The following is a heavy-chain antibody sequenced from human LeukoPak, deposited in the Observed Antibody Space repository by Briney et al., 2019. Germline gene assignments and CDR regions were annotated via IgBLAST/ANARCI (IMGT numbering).Heavy chain of an antibody. CDR3: ARAVYYSDSSGYYFDY. J-gene: IGHJ4*02. D-gene: IGHD3-22*01. CDR2: IIPIFGTA. Sequence: ASVKVSCKASGGTFSSYAISWVRQAPGQGLEWMGGIIPIFGTANYAQKFQGRVTITADKSTSTAYMELSSLRSEDTAVYYCARAVYYSDSSGYYFDYWGQGTMVTVSS. CDR1: GGTFSSYA. V-gene: IGHV1-69*06.